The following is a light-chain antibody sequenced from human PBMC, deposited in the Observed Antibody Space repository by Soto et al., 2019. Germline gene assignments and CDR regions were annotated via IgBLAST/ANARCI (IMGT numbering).Light chain of an antibody. Sequence: DIQMTQSPSTLSASVGDRATITSRASQTINTWLAWYQQTRGKAPKIXIYKASSLESGVPSRFSGSGAGTDCTRTISSLQPEDVATDYCPQANSFTLTFGGGTKVDNK. CDR1: QTINTW. V-gene: IGKV1-5*03. CDR2: KAS. J-gene: IGKJ4*01. CDR3: PQANSFTLT.